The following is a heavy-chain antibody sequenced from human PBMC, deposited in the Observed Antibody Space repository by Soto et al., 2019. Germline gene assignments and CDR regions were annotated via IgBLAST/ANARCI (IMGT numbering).Heavy chain of an antibody. J-gene: IGHJ6*02. CDR2: IIPIFGRA. Sequence: QLQLVQSGAEVTKPGSSVKVSCKASGGTFSSYAFSWVRQAPGQGLEWMGGIIPIFGRANYAQKFQGSVTITTVEHTSTGNMVVSRLSPEDTALTYCARDPTFSENGMLVPAKYGMDVWCQGTTVTVSS. CDR3: ARDPTFSENGMLVPAKYGMDV. V-gene: IGHV1-69*05. CDR1: GGTFSSYA. D-gene: IGHD2-15*01.